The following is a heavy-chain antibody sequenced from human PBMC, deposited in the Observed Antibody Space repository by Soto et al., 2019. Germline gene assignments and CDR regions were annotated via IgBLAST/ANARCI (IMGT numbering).Heavy chain of an antibody. J-gene: IGHJ6*02. CDR2: FDPEDGET. D-gene: IGHD6-13*01. CDR3: ATYQGAAATEPYYYYYGMDV. Sequence: ASVKVSCKVSGYTLTELSMHWVRQAPGKGLEWMGGFDPEDGETIYAQKFQGRVTMTEDTSTDTAYMELSSLRSEDTAVYYCATYQGAAATEPYYYYYGMDVWGQGTTVTVSS. V-gene: IGHV1-24*01. CDR1: GYTLTELS.